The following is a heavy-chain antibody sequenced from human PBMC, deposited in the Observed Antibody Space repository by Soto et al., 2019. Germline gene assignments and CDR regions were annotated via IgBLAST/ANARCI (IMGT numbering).Heavy chain of an antibody. Sequence: QVQLVQSGAEVKKPGASVKVSCKASGYTFTSYDINWVRQATGQGLEWMAWMNTNTGNTGHTQKFQGRVTMTRNTSISTAYMELSGLRSEDTAVYYCARGDLAARGRLGYWGQGTLVIVSS. CDR3: ARGDLAARGRLGY. CDR1: GYTFTSYD. J-gene: IGHJ4*02. CDR2: MNTNTGNT. D-gene: IGHD6-6*01. V-gene: IGHV1-8*01.